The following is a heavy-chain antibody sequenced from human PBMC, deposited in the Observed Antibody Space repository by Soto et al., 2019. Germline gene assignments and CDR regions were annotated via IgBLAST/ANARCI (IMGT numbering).Heavy chain of an antibody. CDR2: INHSGST. Sequence: SETLSLTCAVYGGSFSGYYLSWIRQPPGKGLEWIGEINHSGSTNYNPSLKSRVTISVDTSKNQFSLKLSSVTAADTAVYYCARGRERYCSGGSCSNWFDPWGQGTLVTVSS. D-gene: IGHD2-15*01. CDR1: GGSFSGYY. J-gene: IGHJ5*02. V-gene: IGHV4-34*01. CDR3: ARGRERYCSGGSCSNWFDP.